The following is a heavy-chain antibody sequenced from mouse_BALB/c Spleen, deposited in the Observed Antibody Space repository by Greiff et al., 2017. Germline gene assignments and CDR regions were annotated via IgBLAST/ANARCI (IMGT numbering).Heavy chain of an antibody. CDR2: ISDGGSYT. V-gene: IGHV5-4*02. CDR3: ARVGDYDRMDY. Sequence: DVHLVESGGGLVKPGGSLKLSCAASGFTFSDYYMYWVRQTPEKRLEWVATISDGGSYTYYPDSVKGRFTISRDNAKNNLYLQMSSLKSEDTAMYYCARVGDYDRMDYWGQGTSVTVSS. CDR1: GFTFSDYY. D-gene: IGHD2-4*01. J-gene: IGHJ4*01.